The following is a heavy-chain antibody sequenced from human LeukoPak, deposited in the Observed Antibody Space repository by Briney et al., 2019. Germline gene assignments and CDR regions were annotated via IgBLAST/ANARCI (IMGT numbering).Heavy chain of an antibody. Sequence: SETLSLTCAVYGGSFSGYYWSWIRQPPGKGLEWIGEINHSGSTNYNPSLKSRVTISVDTSKNQFSLKLSSVTAADTAVYYCARGGYYYDSSGYHRFDYWGQGTLVTVSS. J-gene: IGHJ4*02. V-gene: IGHV4-34*01. CDR1: GGSFSGYY. D-gene: IGHD3-22*01. CDR2: INHSGST. CDR3: ARGGYYYDSSGYHRFDY.